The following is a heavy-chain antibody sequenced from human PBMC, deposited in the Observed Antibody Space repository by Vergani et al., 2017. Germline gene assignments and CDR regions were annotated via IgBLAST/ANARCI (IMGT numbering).Heavy chain of an antibody. CDR2: IWYDGSNK. V-gene: IGHV3-33*06. Sequence: QVQLVESGGGVVQPGRSLRLSCAASGFTFSSYGMHWVRQAPGKGLEWVAVIWYDGSNKYYADSVKGRFTISRDNYKNTLYLQMNSLRAEDTAVYYCAKVFLGTVTTPIFDYWGQGTLVTVSS. J-gene: IGHJ4*02. CDR1: GFTFSSYG. D-gene: IGHD4-17*01. CDR3: AKVFLGTVTTPIFDY.